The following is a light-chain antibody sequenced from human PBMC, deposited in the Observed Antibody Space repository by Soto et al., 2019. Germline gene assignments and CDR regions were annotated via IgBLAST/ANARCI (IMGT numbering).Light chain of an antibody. V-gene: IGKV1-5*01. CDR2: GAS. CDR3: QRYDGY. J-gene: IGKJ2*01. Sequence: DTQMTQSPSTLSASVGDTVTITCRARQNINNWLAWYQHKPEKVPKLLIYGASTLEDGVPARFSGSRSGTEFTLTINSLQPDDFATYYCQRYDGYFGQGTKLEIK. CDR1: QNINNW.